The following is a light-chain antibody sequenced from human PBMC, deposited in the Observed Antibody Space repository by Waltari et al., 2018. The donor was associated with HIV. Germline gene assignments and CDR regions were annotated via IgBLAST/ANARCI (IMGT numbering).Light chain of an antibody. CDR1: SSNIGSNY. CDR3: AAWDASLSGWV. CDR2: WNN. Sequence: QSVLTQPPSASGTPGQRVTISCSGSSSNIGSNYVYWYQQLPGTAPKLLMYWNNRRPSGVPDRFSGSKSGTSASLAISGLRSEDEADYYCAAWDASLSGWVCGGGPKLTVL. J-gene: IGLJ3*02. V-gene: IGLV1-47*01.